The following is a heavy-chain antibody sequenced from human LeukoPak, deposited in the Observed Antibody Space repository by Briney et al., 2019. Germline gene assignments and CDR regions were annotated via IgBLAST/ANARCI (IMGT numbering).Heavy chain of an antibody. CDR2: IYYSGST. Sequence: SETLSLTCTVSGGSITSSSYYWGWIRQPPGKGLEWIGSIYYSGSTYYNPSLKSRVTISADTSKNQFSLKLSSVTAADTAVYYCARSLPGVWPHFDYWGQGTLVTVSS. V-gene: IGHV4-39*07. CDR3: ARSLPGVWPHFDY. J-gene: IGHJ4*01. D-gene: IGHD2-21*01. CDR1: GGSITSSSYY.